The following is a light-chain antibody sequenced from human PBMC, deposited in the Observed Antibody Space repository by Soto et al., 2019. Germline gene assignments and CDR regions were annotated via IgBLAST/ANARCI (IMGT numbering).Light chain of an antibody. CDR2: KAS. CDR3: QQYNSYPWT. V-gene: IGKV1-5*03. Sequence: DIQMTQSPSTLSASVGDRVTIGCRASQSISSWLAWYQQKPGKAPKLLIYKASSLESGVPSRFSGSGSGTEFTLTISSLQPDDFATYYCQQYNSYPWTFGQGTKVDI. CDR1: QSISSW. J-gene: IGKJ1*01.